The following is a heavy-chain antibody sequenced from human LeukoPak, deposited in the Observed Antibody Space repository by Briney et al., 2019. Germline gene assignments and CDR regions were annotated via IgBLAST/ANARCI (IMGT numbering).Heavy chain of an antibody. D-gene: IGHD4-17*01. V-gene: IGHV4-59*01. CDR3: ASGLIYGDYVY. CDR1: GGSISSYY. CDR2: IYYSGST. J-gene: IGHJ4*02. Sequence: KASETLSLTCTVSGGSISSYYWSWIRQPPGKGLEWIGYIYYSGSTNYNPSLKSRVTISVDTSKNQFSLKLSPVTAADTAVYYCASGLIYGDYVYWGQGTLVTVSS.